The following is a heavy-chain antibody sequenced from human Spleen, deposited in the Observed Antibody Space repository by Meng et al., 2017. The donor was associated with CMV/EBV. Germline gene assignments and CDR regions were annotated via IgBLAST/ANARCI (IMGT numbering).Heavy chain of an antibody. CDR2: ISSSGNTI. V-gene: IGHV3-11*01. J-gene: IGHJ4*02. D-gene: IGHD2-2*01. CDR1: GFPVSDYY. Sequence: GGSLRLSCAASGFPVSDYYMTWVRQAPGKGLEWVANISSSGNTIQYADSVRGRFIIYKENAKNSLHLQMNALRVEDTAIYYCAREPAFPYYFDYWGQGALVTVSS. CDR3: AREPAFPYYFDY.